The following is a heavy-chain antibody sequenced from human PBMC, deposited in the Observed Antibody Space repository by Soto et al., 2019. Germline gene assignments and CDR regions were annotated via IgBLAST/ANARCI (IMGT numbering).Heavy chain of an antibody. CDR2: IHYSGGT. Sequence: TSETLSLTCTVSGGSISRSGYYWGWIRQPPGKGLEWIGNIHYSGGTYDNPSLKSRVTISVDTYKNQFSLKLSSVTATDTAVYYCARHFDFWGQGTLVTVSS. V-gene: IGHV4-39*01. CDR3: ARHFDF. CDR1: GGSISRSGYY. J-gene: IGHJ4*02.